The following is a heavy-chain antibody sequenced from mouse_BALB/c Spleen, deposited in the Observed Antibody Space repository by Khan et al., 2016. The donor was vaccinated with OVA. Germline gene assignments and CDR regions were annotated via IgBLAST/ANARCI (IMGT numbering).Heavy chain of an antibody. V-gene: IGHV1-4*01. D-gene: IGHD1-1*01. CDR2: ISPSNAYT. CDR3: ARDFHYDGSRGALDY. CDR1: GYTFTGYS. J-gene: IGHJ4*01. Sequence: QVQLQQSGAELARPGASVKMSCKASGYTFTGYSMHWIQQRPGQGLEWIGYISPSNAYTNYNQKFKDKATLTADKSSSTAYMQLSSLTSEDSAVYYCARDFHYDGSRGALDYWGQGTSVTVSS.